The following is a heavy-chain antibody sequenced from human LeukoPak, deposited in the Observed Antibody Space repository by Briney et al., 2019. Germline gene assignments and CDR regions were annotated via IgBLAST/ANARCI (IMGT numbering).Heavy chain of an antibody. V-gene: IGHV4-59*01. D-gene: IGHD6-13*01. CDR2: IYYSGSI. CDR1: GASISSYY. CDR3: AGSSDYFDY. Sequence: SETLSLTCTVSGASISSYYWSWIRQPPGKGLEWIGDIYYSGSIKYNPSLKSRVTMSVDTSKNQFSLRLSSVTAADTAVYYCAGSSDYFDYWGQGTLVTVSS. J-gene: IGHJ4*02.